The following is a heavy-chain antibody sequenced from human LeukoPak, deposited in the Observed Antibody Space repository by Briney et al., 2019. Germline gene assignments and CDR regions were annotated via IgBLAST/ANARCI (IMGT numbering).Heavy chain of an antibody. CDR3: ARSGYSSSWYQDDAFDI. D-gene: IGHD6-13*01. J-gene: IGHJ3*02. V-gene: IGHV4-4*07. CDR1: GGSISSYY. CDR2: IYTSGST. Sequence: SETLSLTCTVSGGSISSYYWSWIRQPAGKGLEWIGRIYTSGSTNYNPSLKSRVTISVDTSKNQFSLKLSSVTAADTAVYYCARSGYSSSWYQDDAFDIWGQGTMVTVSS.